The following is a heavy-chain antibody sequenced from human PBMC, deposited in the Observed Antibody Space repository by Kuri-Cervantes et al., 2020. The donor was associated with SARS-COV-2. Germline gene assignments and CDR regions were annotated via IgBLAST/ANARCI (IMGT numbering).Heavy chain of an antibody. V-gene: IGHV3-7*03. CDR2: IKQDGSEK. CDR3: AKDPIVVVTASDTFDY. D-gene: IGHD2-21*02. CDR1: GFTFSSYW. J-gene: IGHJ4*02. Sequence: GESLKISCAASGFTFSSYWMSWVRQAPGKGLEWVANIKQDGSEKYYADSVKGRFTISRDNAKNSLYLQMNSLRAEDTAVYYCAKDPIVVVTASDTFDYWGQGTLVTVSS.